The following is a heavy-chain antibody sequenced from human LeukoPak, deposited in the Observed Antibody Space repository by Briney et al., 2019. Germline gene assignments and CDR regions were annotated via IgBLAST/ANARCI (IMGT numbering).Heavy chain of an antibody. Sequence: ASETLSLTCAVSGGSISSSNWWSWVRQPPGKGLEWIGEIYHSGSTNYNPSLKSRVTISVDKSKNQFSLKLSSVTAADTAVYYCARTPELRYCSSTSCYSFDYWGQGTLVTVSS. V-gene: IGHV4-4*02. J-gene: IGHJ4*02. CDR2: IYHSGST. CDR3: ARTPELRYCSSTSCYSFDY. CDR1: GGSISSSNW. D-gene: IGHD2-2*02.